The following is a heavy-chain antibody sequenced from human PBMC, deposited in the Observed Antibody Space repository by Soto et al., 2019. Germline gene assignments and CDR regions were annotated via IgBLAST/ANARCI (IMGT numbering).Heavy chain of an antibody. D-gene: IGHD2-15*01. CDR2: ISYDGSNK. V-gene: IGHV3-30*18. CDR3: AKEFLGYCSGGSCYYFDY. J-gene: IGHJ4*02. Sequence: QVQLVESGGGVVQPGRSLRLSCAASGFTFSSYGMHWVRQAPGKGLEWVAVISYDGSNKYYADSVNGRFTISRDNSKNTLYLQMNSLRAEDTAVYYCAKEFLGYCSGGSCYYFDYWGQGTLVTVSS. CDR1: GFTFSSYG.